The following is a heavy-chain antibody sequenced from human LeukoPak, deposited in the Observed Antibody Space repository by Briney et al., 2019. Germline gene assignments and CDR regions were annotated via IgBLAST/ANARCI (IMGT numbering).Heavy chain of an antibody. CDR3: ARQIAVAGKAGFDY. J-gene: IGHJ4*02. Sequence: PSETLSLTCIVSGGSISSRSSAWGWVRQPPGKGLESIGNVYYSGSTYYNPSLQSRVTMSVDTSKNQFSLKLSSVTAADTAVYYCARQIAVAGKAGFDYWGQGTLVTVSS. CDR2: VYYSGST. V-gene: IGHV4-39*07. CDR1: GGSISSRSSA. D-gene: IGHD6-19*01.